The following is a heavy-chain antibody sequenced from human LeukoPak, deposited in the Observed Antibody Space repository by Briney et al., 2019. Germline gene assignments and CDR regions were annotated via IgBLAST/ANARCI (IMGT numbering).Heavy chain of an antibody. CDR2: IYSDNT. J-gene: IGHJ5*02. Sequence: GGSLRLSCTVSGFTVSSNSMSWVRQAPGKGLEWVSFIYSDNTHYSDSVKGRFTISRDNSKNTLYLQMNSLRAEDTAVYYCARARNYDYVWGTDWFDPWGQGTLVTVSS. D-gene: IGHD3-16*01. CDR1: GFTVSSNS. CDR3: ARARNYDYVWGTDWFDP. V-gene: IGHV3-53*01.